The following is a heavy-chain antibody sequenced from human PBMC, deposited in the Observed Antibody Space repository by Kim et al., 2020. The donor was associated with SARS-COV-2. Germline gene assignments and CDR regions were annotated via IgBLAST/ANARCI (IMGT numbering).Heavy chain of an antibody. D-gene: IGHD1-1*01. CDR3: SCTTVHVYGWYL. Sequence: GGSLRLSCAGSGFPFSSHAMNWVRQAPVQGLEWVSSISQRGTRIYYADYLMGRFTISRDTSEHTLFLQMNILIAEDTAIYFCSCTTVHVYGWYLWGQGPT. V-gene: IGHV3-23*01. J-gene: IGHJ6*02. CDR2: ISQRGTRI. CDR1: GFPFSSHA.